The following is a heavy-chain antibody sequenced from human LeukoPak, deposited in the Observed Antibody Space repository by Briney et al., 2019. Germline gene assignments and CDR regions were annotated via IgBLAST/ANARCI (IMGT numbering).Heavy chain of an antibody. CDR1: GGSFSGYY. D-gene: IGHD3-9*01. V-gene: IGHV4-34*01. Sequence: PSETLSLTCAVYGGSFSGYYWSWIRQPPGKGLEWIGSIYYSGSTYYNPSLKSRVTISVDTSKNQFSLKLSSVTAADTAVYYCARQTRYFDWSRYYYYMDVWGKGTTVTISS. CDR2: IYYSGST. J-gene: IGHJ6*03. CDR3: ARQTRYFDWSRYYYYMDV.